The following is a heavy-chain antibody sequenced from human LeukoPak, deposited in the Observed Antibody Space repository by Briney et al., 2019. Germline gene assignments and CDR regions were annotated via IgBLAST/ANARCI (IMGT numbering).Heavy chain of an antibody. Sequence: PGGSLRLSCAASGFTFSSYCMHWVRQAPGKGLVWVSRINSDGSYTSYADSVKGRFTISRDNAKNTLFLQMNSLGAEDTAVYYCARGSDYYDSSGYYYVDYWGQGTLVTVSS. CDR1: GFTFSSYC. V-gene: IGHV3-74*01. CDR2: INSDGSYT. D-gene: IGHD3-22*01. J-gene: IGHJ4*02. CDR3: ARGSDYYDSSGYYYVDY.